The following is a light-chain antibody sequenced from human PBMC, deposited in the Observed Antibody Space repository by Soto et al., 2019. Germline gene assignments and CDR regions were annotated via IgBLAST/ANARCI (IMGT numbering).Light chain of an antibody. V-gene: IGKV3-20*01. J-gene: IGKJ2*03. CDR2: GAS. Sequence: EVVLTQSPGTLSLSPGERATLSCRASQSVNSRYFAWYQQTPGPAPRRLIYGASSRAPGLPDRFSGCGSGTDFTLIISRLEPEDFEVYYCQKYGNSPLYSFGQGTKLEIK. CDR3: QKYGNSPLYS. CDR1: QSVNSRY.